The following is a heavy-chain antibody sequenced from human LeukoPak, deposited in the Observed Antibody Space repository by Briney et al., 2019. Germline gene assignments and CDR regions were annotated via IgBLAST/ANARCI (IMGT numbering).Heavy chain of an antibody. Sequence: PGGSLRLSCAASGFTVSSNDMSWVRQAPGKGLEWVSVIYSGGSTYYADSVKGRYTISRDNSKNTLYLQMNSPRAEDTAVYYCAREKWELLDDAFDIWGQGTMGTVSS. D-gene: IGHD1-26*01. CDR2: IYSGGST. CDR1: GFTVSSND. CDR3: AREKWELLDDAFDI. V-gene: IGHV3-66*01. J-gene: IGHJ3*02.